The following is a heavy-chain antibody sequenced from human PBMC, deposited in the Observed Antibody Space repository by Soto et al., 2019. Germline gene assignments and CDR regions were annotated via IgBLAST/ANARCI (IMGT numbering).Heavy chain of an antibody. Sequence: PSETLSLTCTVSGGSISSYYWSWIRQSPGKGLEWIGYIYNSGSTNYNPSLKSRVTISVDTSKNQFSLKLSSVNAADTAVYYCARHANYLAFDYWGQGTLVTVSS. V-gene: IGHV4-59*08. CDR2: IYNSGST. D-gene: IGHD4-4*01. J-gene: IGHJ4*02. CDR1: GGSISSYY. CDR3: ARHANYLAFDY.